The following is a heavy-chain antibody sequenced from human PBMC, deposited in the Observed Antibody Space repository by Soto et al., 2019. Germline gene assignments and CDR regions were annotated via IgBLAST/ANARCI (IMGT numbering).Heavy chain of an antibody. J-gene: IGHJ1*01. CDR3: AREWGH. Sequence: GGSLRLSCAASGFSFSNSWMSWVRQAPGKGLEWVANIKADGNEKHYADSVKGRFTISTDNARTSLYLQMNSLSPEDSAVYYCAREWGHWGQGTLVTVSS. V-gene: IGHV3-7*05. CDR2: IKADGNEK. D-gene: IGHD1-26*01. CDR1: GFSFSNSW.